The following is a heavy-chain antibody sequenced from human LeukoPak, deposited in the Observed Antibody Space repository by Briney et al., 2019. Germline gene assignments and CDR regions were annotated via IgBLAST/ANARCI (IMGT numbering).Heavy chain of an antibody. CDR1: GYSISSGYY. CDR2: IYHSGST. V-gene: IGHV4-38-2*02. CDR3: ARDLYSGHDWGSDY. Sequence: SETLSLTCTVSGYSISSGYYWGWIRQPPGKGLEWIGSIYHSGSTYYNPSLKSRVTISVDTSKNQFSLKLSSVTAADTAVYYCARDLYSGHDWGSDYWGQGTLVTVSS. J-gene: IGHJ4*02. D-gene: IGHD5-12*01.